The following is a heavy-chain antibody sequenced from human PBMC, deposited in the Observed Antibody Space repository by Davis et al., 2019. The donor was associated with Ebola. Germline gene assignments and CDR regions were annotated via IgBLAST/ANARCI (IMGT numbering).Heavy chain of an antibody. CDR2: ISAYNGNT. V-gene: IGHV1-18*01. CDR1: GYSFKNYA. J-gene: IGHJ3*02. Sequence: ASVTVSCKASGYSFKNYAISWVRQAPGQGLEWMGWISAYNGNTNYAQKVQGRVTMTTDTSTGTAYLDLRSLRSNDTAVYFCARTSIVGTTTTASDIWGQGTLVTVSS. CDR3: ARTSIVGTTTTASDI. D-gene: IGHD1-26*01.